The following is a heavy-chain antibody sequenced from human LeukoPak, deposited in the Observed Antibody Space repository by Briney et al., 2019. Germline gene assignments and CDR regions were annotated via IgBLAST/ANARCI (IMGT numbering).Heavy chain of an antibody. V-gene: IGHV3-23*01. CDR2: ISGSGGST. Sequence: PGGSLRLSCAASGFTFGSYAMSWVRQAPGKGLEWVSAISGSGGSTYYADSVKGRFTISRDSSKNTLYLQMNSLRAEDTAVYYCAKDPYSRSYQLNGFDPWGQGTLVTVSS. CDR3: AKDPYSRSYQLNGFDP. J-gene: IGHJ5*02. CDR1: GFTFGSYA. D-gene: IGHD6-13*01.